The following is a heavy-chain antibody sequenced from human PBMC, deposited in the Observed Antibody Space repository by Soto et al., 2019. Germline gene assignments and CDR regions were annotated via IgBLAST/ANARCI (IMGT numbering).Heavy chain of an antibody. J-gene: IGHJ4*02. V-gene: IGHV1-46*01. CDR3: AKDLGSGYRFDY. D-gene: IGHD3-9*01. CDR2: IHPNGGGT. CDR1: GYSFTNYY. Sequence: ASVKVSCKASGYSFTNYYMHWVRQAPGQGLEYMGVIHPNGGGTSYAQKFEGRVTMTTDTSTRTVYMGLRDLSSDDTAVYYCAKDLGSGYRFDYWGQGTPVTVSS.